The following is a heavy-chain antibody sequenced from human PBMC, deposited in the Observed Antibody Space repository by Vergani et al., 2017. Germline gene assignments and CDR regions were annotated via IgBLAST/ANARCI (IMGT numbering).Heavy chain of an antibody. V-gene: IGHV4-59*08. Sequence: QVQLQESGPGLVKPSENLSLTCTVSGGSISSYYWSWIRQPPGKGLEWIGYIYYSGSTNYNPSLKSRVTISVDTSKNQFSLRLSSVTAADTAVYYCARRQKAKDAFDIWGQGTRVTVSS. J-gene: IGHJ3*02. CDR2: IYYSGST. CDR1: GGSISSYY. CDR3: ARRQKAKDAFDI.